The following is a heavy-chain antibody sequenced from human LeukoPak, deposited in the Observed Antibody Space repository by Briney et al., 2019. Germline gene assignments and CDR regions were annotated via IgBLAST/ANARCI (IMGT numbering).Heavy chain of an antibody. J-gene: IGHJ5*02. Sequence: GESLKISCKGSGYDFPSYWIAWVRQVPGRGLEWMGIIYPGDSDTKYSPAFQGQVTISADKSINTAYLQWSSLKASDAAIYYCARPYCSSTSCLAWFDPWGQGTLVTVSS. D-gene: IGHD2-2*01. CDR1: GYDFPSYW. CDR3: ARPYCSSTSCLAWFDP. V-gene: IGHV5-51*01. CDR2: IYPGDSDT.